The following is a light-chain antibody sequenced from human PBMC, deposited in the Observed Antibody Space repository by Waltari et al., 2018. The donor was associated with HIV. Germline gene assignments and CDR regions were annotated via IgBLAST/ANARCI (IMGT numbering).Light chain of an antibody. CDR1: TGAVPSGNC. CDR3: LLSFNGVVV. J-gene: IGLJ2*01. V-gene: IGLV7-46*01. CDR2: DTS. Sequence: QAVVTQEPSLTVSPGGTVTLTCAPSTGAVPSGNCPYWFQRRPGQAPKTLLYDTSNRHSWTPARFSGSLLGGKAALTLSGAQFEDEADYFCLLSFNGVVVFGGGTSLTVL.